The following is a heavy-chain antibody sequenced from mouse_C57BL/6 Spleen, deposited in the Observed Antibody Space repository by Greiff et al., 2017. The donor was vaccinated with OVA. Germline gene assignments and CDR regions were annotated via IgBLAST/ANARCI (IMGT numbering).Heavy chain of an antibody. D-gene: IGHD4-1*01. CDR3: ARAGTEAMDY. Sequence: VQLQQSGAELVRPGTSVKVSCKASGYAFTNYLIEWVKQRPGQGLEWIGVINPGSGGTNYNEKFKGKATLTADKSSSTAYMQLSSLTSEDSAVYFCARAGTEAMDYWGQGTSVTVSS. V-gene: IGHV1-54*01. J-gene: IGHJ4*01. CDR1: GYAFTNYL. CDR2: INPGSGGT.